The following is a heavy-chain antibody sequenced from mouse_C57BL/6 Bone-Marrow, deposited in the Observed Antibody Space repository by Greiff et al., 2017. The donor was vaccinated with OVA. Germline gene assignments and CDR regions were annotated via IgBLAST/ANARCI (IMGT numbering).Heavy chain of an antibody. Sequence: VQLQQSGAELARPGASVKLSCKASGYTFTSYGISWVKQRTGQGLEWIGEIYPRSGNTYYNEKFKGKATLTADKSSSTAYMELRSLTSEDSAVYFCAKPGYYIKGGYFDYWGQGTTLTVSS. CDR2: IYPRSGNT. CDR3: AKPGYYIKGGYFDY. CDR1: GYTFTSYG. J-gene: IGHJ2*01. V-gene: IGHV1-81*01. D-gene: IGHD2-12*01.